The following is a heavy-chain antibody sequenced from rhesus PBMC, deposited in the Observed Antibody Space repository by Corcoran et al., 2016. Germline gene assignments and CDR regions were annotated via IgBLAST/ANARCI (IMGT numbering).Heavy chain of an antibody. CDR3: ARQSTVHWAFDC. CDR1: GYSISSGYG. J-gene: IGHJ3*01. D-gene: IGHD5-24*01. CDR2: IGGSSSST. V-gene: IGHV4-127*01. Sequence: QLQLQESGPGLVKPSETLSLTCAVSGYSISSGYGWSWIRQPPGKGLEWIGYIGGSSSSTNYNPSRKSRVTISKDTSKNQFSLKLSSVTAADTAVYYCARQSTVHWAFDCWGQGLRVTVSS.